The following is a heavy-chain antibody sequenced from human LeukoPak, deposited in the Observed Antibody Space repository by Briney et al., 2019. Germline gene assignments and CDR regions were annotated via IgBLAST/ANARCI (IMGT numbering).Heavy chain of an antibody. D-gene: IGHD5-12*01. CDR2: ISSSGSTI. Sequence: GGSLRLSCAASGFTFSSYEMNWVRQAPGKGLEWVSYISSSGSTIYYADSVKGRFTISRDNSKNTLYLQMNSLRAEDTAVYYCAKDIKWLRLAGSAWFDYWGQGTLVTVSS. J-gene: IGHJ4*02. V-gene: IGHV3-48*03. CDR3: AKDIKWLRLAGSAWFDY. CDR1: GFTFSSYE.